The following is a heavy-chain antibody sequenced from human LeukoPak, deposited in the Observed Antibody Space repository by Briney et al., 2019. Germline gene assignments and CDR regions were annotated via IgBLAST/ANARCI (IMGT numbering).Heavy chain of an antibody. CDR2: ISSSGSNI. V-gene: IGHV3-48*03. D-gene: IGHD6-19*01. CDR3: ARVSGWYGYFDL. CDR1: GFTFSSYE. J-gene: IGHJ2*01. Sequence: GGSLRPSCAASGFTFSSYEMNWVRQAPGKGLEWVSCISSSGSNIYHADSVKGRFIISRDNAKNSLYLQMNSLRSEDTALYYCARVSGWYGYFDLWGRGTLVTVSS.